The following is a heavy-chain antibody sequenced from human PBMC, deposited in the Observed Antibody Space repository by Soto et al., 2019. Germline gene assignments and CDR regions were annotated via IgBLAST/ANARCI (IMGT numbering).Heavy chain of an antibody. CDR3: AREVNVPADADAFDI. CDR1: GGSISNNNYF. Sequence: QVQLQESGPGLVKPSQTLSLTCTVSGGSISNNNYFWSWIRQHPGKGLEWIGYIHYRGSAYYNPSLSGRCTILVDTTKNQFSMKLSSVTAADTAMYYCAREVNVPADADAFDIWGQGTMVTVSS. D-gene: IGHD2-2*01. J-gene: IGHJ3*02. V-gene: IGHV4-31*03. CDR2: IHYRGSA.